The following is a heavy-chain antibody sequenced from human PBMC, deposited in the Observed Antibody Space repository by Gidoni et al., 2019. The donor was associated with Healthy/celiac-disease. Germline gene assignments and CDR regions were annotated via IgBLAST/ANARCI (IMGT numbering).Heavy chain of an antibody. V-gene: IGHV3-7*01. Sequence: EVQLVESVGGLVQPGGSLRLSCAASGFTFSRYWMSWVRQAPGKGLEWVANIKQDGSEKYYVDSVKGRFTISRDNAKNSLYLQMNSLRAEDTAVYYCARVRRLYYYDSSGYFDYWGQGTLVTVSS. CDR1: GFTFSRYW. CDR2: IKQDGSEK. D-gene: IGHD3-22*01. CDR3: ARVRRLYYYDSSGYFDY. J-gene: IGHJ4*02.